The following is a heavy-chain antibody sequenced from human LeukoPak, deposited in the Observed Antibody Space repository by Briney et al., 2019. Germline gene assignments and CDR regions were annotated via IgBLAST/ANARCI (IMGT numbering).Heavy chain of an antibody. CDR3: ARATAMAIYYFDY. D-gene: IGHD6-25*01. CDR2: IYYSGST. Sequence: PSETLSLTCTVSGGSISSYYWSWIRQPPGKGLEWIGYIYYSGSTYYNPSLKSRVTISVDTSKNQFSLKLSSVTAADTAVYYCARATAMAIYYFDYWGQGTLVTVSS. J-gene: IGHJ4*02. CDR1: GGSISSYY. V-gene: IGHV4-59*08.